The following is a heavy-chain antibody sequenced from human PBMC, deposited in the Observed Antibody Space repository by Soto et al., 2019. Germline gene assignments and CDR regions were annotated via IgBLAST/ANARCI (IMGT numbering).Heavy chain of an antibody. CDR1: GFTFSSYS. D-gene: IGHD2-15*01. CDR3: AVRGVVVVAAYYYYYGMDV. V-gene: IGHV3-21*01. CDR2: ISSSSSYI. Sequence: LRLSCAASGFTFSSYSMNWVRQAPGKGLEWVSSISSSSSYIYYADSVKGRLTISRDNAKNSLYLQMNSLRAEDTAVYYCAVRGVVVVAAYYYYYGMDVWGQGTTVTVSS. J-gene: IGHJ6*02.